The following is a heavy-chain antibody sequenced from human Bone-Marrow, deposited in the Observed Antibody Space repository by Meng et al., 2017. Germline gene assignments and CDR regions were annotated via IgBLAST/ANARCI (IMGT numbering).Heavy chain of an antibody. CDR2: INPNSGGT. D-gene: IGHD7-27*01. CDR3: AITGDGAFDI. V-gene: IGHV1-2*06. J-gene: IGHJ3*02. CDR1: GYNFPDYY. Sequence: ASVKVSCKPSGYNFPDYYIHWVRQAPGQGLEWMGRINPNSGGTNYAQKFQGRVTMTRDTSISTAYMELSRLRSDDTAVYYCAITGDGAFDIWGQGTMVTVSS.